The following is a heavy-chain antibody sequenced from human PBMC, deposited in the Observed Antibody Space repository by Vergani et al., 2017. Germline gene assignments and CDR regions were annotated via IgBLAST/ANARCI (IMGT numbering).Heavy chain of an antibody. Sequence: EVQLVESGGGLVQPGGSLRLSCAASGFTFSSYSMNWVRQAPGKGLEWVSSISSSSSYIYYADSVKGRFTISRDNAKNSLYLQMNSLRAEDTAVYYCARARTSYGHYYYYYYGMDVWGQGTTVTVSS. CDR2: ISSSSSYI. CDR1: GFTFSSYS. J-gene: IGHJ6*02. CDR3: ARARTSYGHYYYYYYGMDV. D-gene: IGHD5-18*01. V-gene: IGHV3-21*01.